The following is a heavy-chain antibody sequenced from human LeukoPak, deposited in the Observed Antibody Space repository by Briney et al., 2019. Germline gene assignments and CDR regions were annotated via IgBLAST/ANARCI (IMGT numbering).Heavy chain of an antibody. CDR2: INHSGST. V-gene: IGHV4-34*01. CDR1: GGSFRGYY. Sequence: SETLSLTCAVYGGSFRGYYWSWIRQPPGKGLEWIGEINHSGSTNYNPSLKSRVTISVDTSKNQFSLKLRSVTAADTAVYYCARDPISMVANAQTFDYWGQGTLVTVSS. J-gene: IGHJ4*02. D-gene: IGHD3-10*01. CDR3: ARDPISMVANAQTFDY.